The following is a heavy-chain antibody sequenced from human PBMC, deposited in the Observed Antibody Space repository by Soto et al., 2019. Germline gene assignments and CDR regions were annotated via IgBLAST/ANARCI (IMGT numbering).Heavy chain of an antibody. D-gene: IGHD4-17*01. J-gene: IGHJ4*02. Sequence: EVQLLESGGGLVQPGGSLTVSCAASGFTFGAHPMSWVRLAPGKGLEWVSTISGYGGSTYYPDSLKGRFIISRDNSKNPLYLQINTLRAEDTAIYFCAKRRTTVTTSFDYWGQGTLVTVSS. CDR2: ISGYGGST. CDR1: GFTFGAHP. CDR3: AKRRTTVTTSFDY. V-gene: IGHV3-23*01.